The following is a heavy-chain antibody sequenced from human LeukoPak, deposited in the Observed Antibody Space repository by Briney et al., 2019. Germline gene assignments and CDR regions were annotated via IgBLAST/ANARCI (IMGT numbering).Heavy chain of an antibody. CDR1: GYTFTSYG. CDR2: ISAYNGNT. V-gene: IGHV1-18*01. J-gene: IGHJ5*02. CDR3: ARDHSFAAGYLYNWFDP. D-gene: IGHD6-13*01. Sequence: ASVKVSCKASGYTFTSYGISWVRQAPGQGLEWMGWISAYNGNTNYAQKLQGRVTMTTDTSTSTAYMELRSLRSDDTAVYYCARDHSFAAGYLYNWFDPWGQGTLVTVPS.